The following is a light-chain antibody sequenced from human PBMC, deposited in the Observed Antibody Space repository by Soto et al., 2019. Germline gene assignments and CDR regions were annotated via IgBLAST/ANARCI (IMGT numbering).Light chain of an antibody. J-gene: IGKJ5*01. CDR3: QQYNNWPPKVT. CDR1: QSVSSL. V-gene: IGKV3D-15*01. CDR2: DAS. Sequence: EIVLTQSPATLSLSPGERAALSCRASQSVSSLLAWYQQRPGQAPRLLIFDASNRATGIPARFSGSGSGTEFTLTISSLQSEDFAVYYCQQYNNWPPKVTFGQGTRLEIK.